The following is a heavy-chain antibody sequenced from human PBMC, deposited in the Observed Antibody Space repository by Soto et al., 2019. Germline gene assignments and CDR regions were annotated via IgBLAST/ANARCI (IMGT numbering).Heavy chain of an antibody. D-gene: IGHD6-19*01. Sequence: EVQLLESGGGLVQPGGSLRLSCAASGFTFSSYAMSWVRQAPGKGLEWVSAIIGSGGSTYYADSVKGRFTISRDNSKNTLYLQMNSLRAEDTAVYYCAKQIKRSSGWYTDDAFDIWGQGTMVTVSS. V-gene: IGHV3-23*01. J-gene: IGHJ3*02. CDR1: GFTFSSYA. CDR3: AKQIKRSSGWYTDDAFDI. CDR2: IIGSGGST.